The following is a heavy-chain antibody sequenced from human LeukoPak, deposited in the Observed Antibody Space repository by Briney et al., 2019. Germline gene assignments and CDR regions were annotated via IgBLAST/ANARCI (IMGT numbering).Heavy chain of an antibody. J-gene: IGHJ3*02. D-gene: IGHD2-2*01. Sequence: GGSLRLSSAASGFTFSSYAMSWVRQAPGKGLEWVSAISGSGGSTYYADSVKGRFTISRDNSKNTLYLQMNSLRAEDTAVYYCAKDLVPAAISSRLVFDAFDIWGQGTMVTVSS. CDR2: ISGSGGST. CDR1: GFTFSSYA. CDR3: AKDLVPAAISSRLVFDAFDI. V-gene: IGHV3-23*01.